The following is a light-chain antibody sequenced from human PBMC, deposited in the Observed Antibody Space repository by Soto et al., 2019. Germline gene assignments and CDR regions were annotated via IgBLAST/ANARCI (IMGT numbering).Light chain of an antibody. Sequence: DIVMTQSPDSLAVSLGERATINCKSSQSVLYSSNNKNYLAWYQQKAGQPPKLLIYWASTRESGVPDRFSGSGSGTDFTLTISSPRAEDVAIYFCQQYNFSPITFGQGTRLEIK. V-gene: IGKV4-1*01. J-gene: IGKJ5*01. CDR1: QSVLYSSNNKNY. CDR2: WAS. CDR3: QQYNFSPIT.